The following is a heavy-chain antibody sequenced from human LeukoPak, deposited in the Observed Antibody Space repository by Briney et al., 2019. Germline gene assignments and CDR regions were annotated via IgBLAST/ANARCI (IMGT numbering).Heavy chain of an antibody. CDR2: ISWNSGSI. CDR3: AKDIHEIAVAGTHNRFDY. CDR1: GFTFDDCA. V-gene: IGHV3-9*01. Sequence: PGGSLRLSCAASGFTFDDCAMHWVRQAPGKGLEWVSGISWNSGSIGYADSVKGRFTISRDNAKNSLYLQMNSLRAEDTALYYCAKDIHEIAVAGTHNRFDYWGQGTLVTVSS. J-gene: IGHJ4*02. D-gene: IGHD6-19*01.